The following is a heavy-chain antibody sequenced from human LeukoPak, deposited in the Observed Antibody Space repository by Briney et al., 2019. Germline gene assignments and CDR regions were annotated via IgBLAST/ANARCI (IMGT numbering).Heavy chain of an antibody. CDR1: GYTFTSYG. V-gene: IGHV1-18*01. D-gene: IGHD6-19*01. CDR3: AREGPGWQWHGNWFDP. J-gene: IGHJ5*02. CDR2: ISGYSGNT. Sequence: ASVKVSCKASGYTFTSYGISWVRQAPGKGLEWMGWISGYSGNTNYAQKLQGRVTMTTDTSTSTAYMELRSLRSDDTAVYYCAREGPGWQWHGNWFDPWGQGTLVTVSS.